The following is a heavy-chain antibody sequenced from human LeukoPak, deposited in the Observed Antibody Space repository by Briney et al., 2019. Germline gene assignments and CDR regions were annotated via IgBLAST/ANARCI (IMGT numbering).Heavy chain of an antibody. J-gene: IGHJ4*02. V-gene: IGHV3-30*18. Sequence: GGSLRLSCAASGFTFSSYGMHWVRQAQGKGLEWEAVISYDGSNKYYADSVKGRFTISRDNSKNTLYLQMNSLRAEDTAVYYCAKSSTYYDILTGYPTAEPYYFDYWGQGTLVTVSS. CDR2: ISYDGSNK. D-gene: IGHD3-9*01. CDR3: AKSSTYYDILTGYPTAEPYYFDY. CDR1: GFTFSSYG.